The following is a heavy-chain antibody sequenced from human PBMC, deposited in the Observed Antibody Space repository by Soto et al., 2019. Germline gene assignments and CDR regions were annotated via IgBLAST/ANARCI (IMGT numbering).Heavy chain of an antibody. D-gene: IGHD2-2*01. J-gene: IGHJ5*02. CDR2: INHSGST. Sequence: SETLSLTCAVYGGSFSGYYWSWIRQPPGKGLEWIGEINHSGSTNYNPSLKSRVTISVDTSKNQFSLKLSSVTAADTAVYYCARGGGGYCSSTSCRFFGWFDPWGQGTLVTVSS. CDR1: GGSFSGYY. CDR3: ARGGGGYCSSTSCRFFGWFDP. V-gene: IGHV4-34*01.